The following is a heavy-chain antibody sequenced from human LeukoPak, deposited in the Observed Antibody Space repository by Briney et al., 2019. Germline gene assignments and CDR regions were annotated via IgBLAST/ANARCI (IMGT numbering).Heavy chain of an antibody. Sequence: SETLSLTCTVSGRSISSYYWSWIRQPPGKGREWIGYIYYSGSTNYNPSLKSRVTISVDTSKNQFSLKLSSVTAADTAVYYCARATTYYFDYWGQGTLVTVSS. CDR2: IYYSGST. V-gene: IGHV4-59*01. CDR3: ARATTYYFDY. CDR1: GRSISSYY. J-gene: IGHJ4*02. D-gene: IGHD1-14*01.